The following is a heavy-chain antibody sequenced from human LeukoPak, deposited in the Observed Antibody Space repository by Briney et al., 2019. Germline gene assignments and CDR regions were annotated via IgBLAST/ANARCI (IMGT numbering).Heavy chain of an antibody. CDR3: ARRFLEWGIDY. D-gene: IGHD3-3*01. V-gene: IGHV4-39*01. CDR2: IYYSGST. J-gene: IGHJ4*02. Sequence: SETLSLTCTVSGGSISSSSYYWGWIRQPPGKGLEWIRSIYYSGSTYYNPSLKSRVTISVDTSKNQFSLKLSSVTAADTAVYYCARRFLEWGIDYWGQGTLVTVSS. CDR1: GGSISSSSYY.